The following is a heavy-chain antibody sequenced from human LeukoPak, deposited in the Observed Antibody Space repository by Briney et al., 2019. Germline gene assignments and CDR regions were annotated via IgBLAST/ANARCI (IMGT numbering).Heavy chain of an antibody. CDR2: LGWDCGSI. CDR1: GFTLHDHA. V-gene: IGHV3-9*01. CDR3: ARDDAFDL. Sequence: GGSLRLSCEASGFTLHDHAMHWVRQAPGKGLEWVSGLGWDCGSIGYADSVKGRFTISRDNAKKSLYLQMNSLGVEDTALYYCARDDAFDLWGQGTMVTVSP. J-gene: IGHJ3*01.